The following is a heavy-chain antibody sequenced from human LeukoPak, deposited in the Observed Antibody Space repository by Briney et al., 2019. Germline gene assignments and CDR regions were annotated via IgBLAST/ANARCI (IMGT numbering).Heavy chain of an antibody. CDR1: GGSFGGYY. J-gene: IGHJ4*02. CDR3: ARLRVLWWKIDY. V-gene: IGHV4-34*01. D-gene: IGHD4/OR15-4a*01. Sequence: SETLSLTCAVYGGSFGGYYWSWIRQPPGKGLEWIGEINHSGSTNYNPSLKSRVTISVDTSKNQFSLKLSSVTAADTAVYYCARLRVLWWKIDYWGQGTLVTVSS. CDR2: INHSGST.